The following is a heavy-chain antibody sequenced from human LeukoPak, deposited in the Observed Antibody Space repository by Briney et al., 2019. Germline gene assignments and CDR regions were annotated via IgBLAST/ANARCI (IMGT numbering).Heavy chain of an antibody. Sequence: SVKVSCKASGGTFSSYAISWVRQAPGQGLEWMGRIIPILGIANYAQKFQGRVTITADKSTSTAYMELSSLRSEDTAVYYCASPSKRYDFWSGYSATYYYYGMDVWGQGTTVTVSS. D-gene: IGHD3-3*01. CDR2: IIPILGIA. CDR1: GGTFSSYA. J-gene: IGHJ6*02. V-gene: IGHV1-69*04. CDR3: ASPSKRYDFWSGYSATYYYYGMDV.